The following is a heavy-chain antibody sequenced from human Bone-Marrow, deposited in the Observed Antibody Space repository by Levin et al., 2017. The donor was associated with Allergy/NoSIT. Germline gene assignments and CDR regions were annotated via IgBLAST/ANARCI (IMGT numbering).Heavy chain of an antibody. Sequence: GASVKVSCKASGFSSNTYGISWVRQAPGQGLEWMGWISAYNGNTKYAQNVQGRVTMTIDTSTTTAYMELRSLRSDDTAVYYCATYSGNFVNVFNIWGQGTTVTVSS. CDR3: ATYSGNFVNVFNI. CDR1: GFSSNTYG. J-gene: IGHJ3*02. D-gene: IGHD1-26*01. V-gene: IGHV1-18*01. CDR2: ISAYNGNT.